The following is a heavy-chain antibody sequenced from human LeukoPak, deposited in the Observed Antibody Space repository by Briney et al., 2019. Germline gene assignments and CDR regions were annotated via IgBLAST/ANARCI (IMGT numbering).Heavy chain of an antibody. V-gene: IGHV3-9*01. CDR3: AREGAAAGRGYFDL. CDR2: ISWNSGSL. CDR1: GFTFDDYA. D-gene: IGHD6-13*01. J-gene: IGHJ2*01. Sequence: GRSLRLSCAASGFTFDDYAMHWVRQAPGKGLEWVSGISWNSGSLGYLDSVKGRFTISRDNAKNSLYLQMNSLRAEDTAVYYCAREGAAAGRGYFDLWGRGTLVTVSS.